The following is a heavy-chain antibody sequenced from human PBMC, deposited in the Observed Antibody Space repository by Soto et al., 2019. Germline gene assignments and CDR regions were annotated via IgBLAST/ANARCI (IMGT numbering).Heavy chain of an antibody. D-gene: IGHD3-22*01. CDR1: GFTFSNAW. CDR2: IKSKTDGGTT. J-gene: IGHJ4*02. CDR3: TSARTYYYDISGSTAGY. V-gene: IGHV3-15*01. Sequence: EVQLVESGGGLVKPGGSLRLSCAASGFTFSNAWMSWVRQAPGKGLEWVGRIKSKTDGGTTDYAAPVKGRFTISRDDSKNPLYLQMNSLKTEDTAVYYCTSARTYYYDISGSTAGYWGQGTLVTVSS.